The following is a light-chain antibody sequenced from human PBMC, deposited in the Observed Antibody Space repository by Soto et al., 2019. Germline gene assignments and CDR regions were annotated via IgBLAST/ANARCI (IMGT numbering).Light chain of an antibody. CDR2: NVN. CDR1: SRDIGGYDF. V-gene: IGLV2-8*01. Sequence: QSVLAQPPSASGSPGQAVTVSCTGTSRDIGGYDFVSWYQVRPGEAPQLIIYNVNGRPSGVPRRFSGSKSGNTASLTVSGLQAVDEADYYCSSYPDTNICVFXTGTKVTVL. J-gene: IGLJ1*01. CDR3: SSYPDTNICV.